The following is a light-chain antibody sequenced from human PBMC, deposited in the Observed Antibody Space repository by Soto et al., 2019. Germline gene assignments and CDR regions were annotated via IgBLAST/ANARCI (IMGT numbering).Light chain of an antibody. CDR2: SNN. J-gene: IGLJ2*01. CDR1: SSNIGSNT. CDR3: AACDDSLNGHVV. Sequence: QSVLTQPPSASGTPGQRVTISCSGSSSNIGSNTVNWYQQLPGTAPQHLIYSNNQLPSGVPDRFSGSKSRTSASLSISGLQSEDEADYYGAACDDSLNGHVVFGGGTKLTVL. V-gene: IGLV1-44*01.